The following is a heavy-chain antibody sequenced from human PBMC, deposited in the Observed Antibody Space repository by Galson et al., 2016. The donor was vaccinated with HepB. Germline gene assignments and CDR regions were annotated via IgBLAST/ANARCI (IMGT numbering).Heavy chain of an antibody. Sequence: SVKVSCKASGYTFTSHAIHWVRQAPGQRLEWMGWINADSGATKLSQKFQGRVTITRDTSASTAYMDLSSLTSEDTAVYYCARVAVAGEGYFQHWGQCTLVTVSS. J-gene: IGHJ1*01. V-gene: IGHV1-3*01. CDR2: INADSGAT. CDR1: GYTFTSHA. D-gene: IGHD3-10*01. CDR3: ARVAVAGEGYFQH.